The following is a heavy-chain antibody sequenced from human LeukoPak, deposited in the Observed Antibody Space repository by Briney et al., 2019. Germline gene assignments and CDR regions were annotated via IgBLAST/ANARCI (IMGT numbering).Heavy chain of an antibody. Sequence: GASVKVSCKASGYTFTGYGISWVRQAPGQGLEWMGWISAYNGNTNYAQKLQGRVTMTTDTSTSTAYMELRSLRSDDTAVYYCARGAGYCSSTSCYVFSVDYYYYGMDVWGQGTTVTVSS. CDR1: GYTFTGYG. CDR2: ISAYNGNT. V-gene: IGHV1-18*01. D-gene: IGHD2-2*01. J-gene: IGHJ6*02. CDR3: ARGAGYCSSTSCYVFSVDYYYYGMDV.